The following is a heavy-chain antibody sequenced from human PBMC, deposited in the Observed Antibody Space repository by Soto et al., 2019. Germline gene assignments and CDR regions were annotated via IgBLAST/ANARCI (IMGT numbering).Heavy chain of an antibody. CDR3: AKDRTMARGVRAFDI. D-gene: IGHD3-10*01. CDR1: GFAFGNYP. Sequence: EVQLLQSGGGLVQPGGSLRLSCAASGFAFGNYPMAWVRQTPGKGLEWISTISGTGGITDYEDSVKGRFTVSIDYSKDTVHLQMNSLRAEDTAVYYCAKDRTMARGVRAFDIWGHGTMVNISS. CDR2: ISGTGGIT. J-gene: IGHJ3*02. V-gene: IGHV3-23*01.